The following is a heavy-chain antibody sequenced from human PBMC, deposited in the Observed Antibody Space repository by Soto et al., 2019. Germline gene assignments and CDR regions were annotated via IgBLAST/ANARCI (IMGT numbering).Heavy chain of an antibody. Sequence: GASVKVSCKASGGTFSGYAISWVRQAPGQGLEWMGGIIPIFGTANYAQKFQGRVTITADESTSTAYMELSSLRSEDTAVYYCARVTSSGFDYWGQGTLVTVSS. D-gene: IGHD6-19*01. J-gene: IGHJ4*02. CDR1: GGTFSGYA. CDR2: IIPIFGTA. CDR3: ARVTSSGFDY. V-gene: IGHV1-69*13.